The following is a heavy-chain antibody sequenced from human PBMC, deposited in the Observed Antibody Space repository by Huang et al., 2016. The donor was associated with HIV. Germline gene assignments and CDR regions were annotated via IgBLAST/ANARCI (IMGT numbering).Heavy chain of an antibody. CDR2: IAYDGSNK. Sequence: VQLVESGGGVVQPGRSLRLACAASGFSFSTYGLHWVRQAPGKWREWVAVIAYDGSNKYYANSVKGRFTISRDTSENKVYLQMNSLRHEDTAVYYCAKDGADEEWDIDYWGQGTLVTVSS. V-gene: IGHV3-30*18. CDR3: AKDGADEEWDIDY. D-gene: IGHD1-26*01. J-gene: IGHJ4*02. CDR1: GFSFSTYG.